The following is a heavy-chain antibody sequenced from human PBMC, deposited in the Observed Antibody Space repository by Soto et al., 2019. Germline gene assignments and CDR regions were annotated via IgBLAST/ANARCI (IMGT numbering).Heavy chain of an antibody. Sequence: PSETLSLTCTVSGASISYGNYAWSWIRQTPGKGLEWIGYINHLETTFYNPSFESRLTLSIDRAKNQFSLNLNSMSAADRAVYFCARGGGSDSFDYWGQGIPVTVSS. CDR3: ARGGGSDSFDY. CDR1: GASISYGNYA. D-gene: IGHD1-26*01. CDR2: INHLETT. J-gene: IGHJ4*02. V-gene: IGHV4-30-2*01.